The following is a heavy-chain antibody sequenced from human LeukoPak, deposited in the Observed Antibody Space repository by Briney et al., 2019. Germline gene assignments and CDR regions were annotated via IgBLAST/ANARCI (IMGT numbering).Heavy chain of an antibody. CDR3: ARLGVPYAFDI. Sequence: SETLSLTCTVSGGSISSYYWSWIRQPPGKGLEWIGYIDYSGSTNYNPSLKSRVTISVDTSKSQFSLKLSSVTAADTAVYYCARLGVPYAFDIWGQGTMVTVSS. CDR2: IDYSGST. J-gene: IGHJ3*02. V-gene: IGHV4-59*08. CDR1: GGSISSYY. D-gene: IGHD3-3*01.